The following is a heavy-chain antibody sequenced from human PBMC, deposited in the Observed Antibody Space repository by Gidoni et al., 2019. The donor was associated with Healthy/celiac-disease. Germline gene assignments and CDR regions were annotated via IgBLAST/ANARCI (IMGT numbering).Heavy chain of an antibody. D-gene: IGHD3-22*01. Sequence: QVQLVQSGAEVKKPGASVKVSCKASGYTFTGYYMPWVRQAPGQGLEWMGWINPNSGGTNYAQKFQGRVTMTRDTSISTAYMELSRLRSDDTAVYYCARDVGTYYYDSSGYYYPNWFDPWGQGTLVTVSS. CDR1: GYTFTGYY. CDR2: INPNSGGT. V-gene: IGHV1-2*02. CDR3: ARDVGTYYYDSSGYYYPNWFDP. J-gene: IGHJ5*02.